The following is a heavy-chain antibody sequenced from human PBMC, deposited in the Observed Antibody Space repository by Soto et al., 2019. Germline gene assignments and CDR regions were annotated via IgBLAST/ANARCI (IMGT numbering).Heavy chain of an antibody. CDR2: ISYDGSEK. J-gene: IGHJ4*02. CDR1: GFSFSDYG. Sequence: PGGSLRLSCAASGFSFSDYGIHWVRQAPGKGLEWVAVISYDGSEKYSADSVRGRFAISRDNSKNTLYLQMDNLRPEDTAVYYCAKDLGKLEGRVCFGEILSYCCEFWSPGPLVTVSS. D-gene: IGHD3-10*01. V-gene: IGHV3-30*18. CDR3: AKDLGKLEGRVCFGEILSYCCEF.